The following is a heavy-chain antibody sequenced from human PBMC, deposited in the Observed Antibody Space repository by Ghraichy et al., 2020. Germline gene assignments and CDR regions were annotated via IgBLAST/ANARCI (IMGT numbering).Heavy chain of an antibody. CDR1: GGSFSGYY. D-gene: IGHD3-3*01. CDR2: INHSGST. Sequence: SETLSLTCAVYGGSFSGYYWSWIRQPPGKGLEWIGEINHSGSTNYNPSLKSRVTISVDTSKNQFSLKLSSVTAADTAVYYCARGLRLWSGYYYYYGMDVWGQGTTVTVSS. CDR3: ARGLRLWSGYYYYYGMDV. J-gene: IGHJ6*02. V-gene: IGHV4-34*01.